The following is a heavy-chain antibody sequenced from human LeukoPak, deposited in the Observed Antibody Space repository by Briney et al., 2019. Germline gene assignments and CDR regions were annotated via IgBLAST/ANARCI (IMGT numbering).Heavy chain of an antibody. J-gene: IGHJ4*02. V-gene: IGHV5-51*01. CDR2: IYPGDSDT. CDR3: ARVPYYDFWSGYH. D-gene: IGHD3-3*01. Sequence: NLGESLKISCKGSGYSFTSYWIGWVRQMPGKGLEWMGIIYPGDSDTRYSPSFQGQVTISAGKSISTAYMELSRLRSDDTAVYYCARVPYYDFWSGYHWGQGTLVTVSS. CDR1: GYSFTSYW.